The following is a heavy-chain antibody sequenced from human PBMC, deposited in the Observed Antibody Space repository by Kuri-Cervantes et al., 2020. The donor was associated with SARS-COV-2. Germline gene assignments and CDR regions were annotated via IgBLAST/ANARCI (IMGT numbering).Heavy chain of an antibody. CDR3: ARHPYYDFWSGYTEYNWFDP. Sequence: GESLKIPCAASGFPFSDYYMSWIRQAPGKGLEWVSYISSSSSYTNYADSVKGRITISRDNAKNSLYLQMNSLRAEETAVYYCARHPYYDFWSGYTEYNWFDPWGQGTLVTVSS. CDR1: GFPFSDYY. J-gene: IGHJ5*02. CDR2: ISSSSSYT. V-gene: IGHV3-11*03. D-gene: IGHD3-3*01.